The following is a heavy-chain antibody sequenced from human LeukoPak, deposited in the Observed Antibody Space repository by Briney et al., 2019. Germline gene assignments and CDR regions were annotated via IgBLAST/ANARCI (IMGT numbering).Heavy chain of an antibody. CDR1: GFTFSGYS. CDR3: AREDTAMVIPFDY. CDR2: ISSSSSYI. J-gene: IGHJ4*02. D-gene: IGHD5-18*01. Sequence: GGSLRLSCAASGFTFSGYSMNWVRQAPGKGLEWVSSISSSSSYIYYADSVKGRFTISRDNAKNSLYLQMNSLRAEDTAVYYCAREDTAMVIPFDYWGQGTLVTVSS. V-gene: IGHV3-21*01.